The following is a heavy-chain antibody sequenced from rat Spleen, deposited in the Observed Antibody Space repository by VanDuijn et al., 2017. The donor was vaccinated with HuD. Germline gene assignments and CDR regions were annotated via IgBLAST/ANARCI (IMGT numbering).Heavy chain of an antibody. CDR3: TKESLQWSFDY. D-gene: IGHD1-1*01. CDR2: ITKTGDNT. V-gene: IGHV5-31*01. Sequence: EVKLVESGGGLVQPGRSLKLSCAASGFNFNDYWMGWVRQAPGKGLEWIASITKTGDNTYYPDSVQGRFTISRDIAKSTLYLQMNSLRSEDTATYYCTKESLQWSFDYWGQGVMVTVSS. CDR1: GFNFNDYW. J-gene: IGHJ2*01.